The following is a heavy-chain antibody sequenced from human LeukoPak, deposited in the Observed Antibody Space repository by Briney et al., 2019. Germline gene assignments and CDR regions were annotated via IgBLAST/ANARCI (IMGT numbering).Heavy chain of an antibody. CDR3: AKDLSIAVAGTISY. D-gene: IGHD6-19*01. CDR2: TNSDGSWT. V-gene: IGHV3-74*01. Sequence: GGSLRLSCAASGNYWMHWVRQAPGKGLVWVSHTNSDGSWTSYADSVKGRFTISRDNAKNSLYLQMNSLRAEDTALYYCAKDLSIAVAGTISYWGQGTLVTVSS. J-gene: IGHJ4*02. CDR1: GNYW.